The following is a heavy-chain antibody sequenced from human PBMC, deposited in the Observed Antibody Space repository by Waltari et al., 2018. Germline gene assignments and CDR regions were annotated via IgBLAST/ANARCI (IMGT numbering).Heavy chain of an antibody. CDR1: GGSVSSGSYY. J-gene: IGHJ4*02. CDR3: ARNRRTYYYDSSGYYTEYYFDY. D-gene: IGHD3-22*01. V-gene: IGHV4-61*01. Sequence: QVQLQESGPGLVKPSETLSLTCTVSGGSVSSGSYYWRWIRQPPGKGLEWIGYIYYSGSTNYNPSLKSRVTISVDTSKNQFSLKLSSVTAADTAVYYCARNRRTYYYDSSGYYTEYYFDYWGQGTLVTVSS. CDR2: IYYSGST.